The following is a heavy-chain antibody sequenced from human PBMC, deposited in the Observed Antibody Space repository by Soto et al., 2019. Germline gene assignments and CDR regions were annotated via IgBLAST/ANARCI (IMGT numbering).Heavy chain of an antibody. V-gene: IGHV3-30*18. CDR2: IDYDGTRK. CDR3: AKVDCRGGSCYSGPFDY. Sequence: ESGGGVVQPGRSRRHSCATSGFIFNSHGMYWVRQAPGKGLEWVAGIDYDGTRKDYADSVKGRFTISRDSSKNSLYLQMDSLRAEDTAVYYCAKVDCRGGSCYSGPFDYWGPGILVIVSS. J-gene: IGHJ4*02. D-gene: IGHD2-15*01. CDR1: GFIFNSHG.